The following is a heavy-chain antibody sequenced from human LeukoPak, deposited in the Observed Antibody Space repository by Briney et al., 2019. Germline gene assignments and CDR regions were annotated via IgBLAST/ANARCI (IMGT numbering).Heavy chain of an antibody. CDR1: GFTFSSYG. V-gene: IGHV3-30*18. CDR3: AKNGVTMVRGVINSYYYYMDV. D-gene: IGHD3-10*01. J-gene: IGHJ6*03. Sequence: GRSLRLSCAASGFTFSSYGMHWVRQAPGKGLEWVAVISYDGSNKYYADSVKGRFTISRDNSKNTLYLQMNSLRAEDTAVYYCAKNGVTMVRGVINSYYYYMDVWGKGTTVTVSS. CDR2: ISYDGSNK.